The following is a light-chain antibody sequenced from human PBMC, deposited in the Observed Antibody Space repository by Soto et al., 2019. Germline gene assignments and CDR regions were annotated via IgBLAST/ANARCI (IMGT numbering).Light chain of an antibody. Sequence: DIVMTQSPDSLAVSLGERATINCKSSQSVFYSPNNNNYLAWYRQKPGQPPELLIYWASARASGVPDRFSGSGSGTDFTLTITSLQAEDVAVYYCQQYYKTPPTFGQGTKVEIK. CDR3: QQYYKTPPT. J-gene: IGKJ1*01. CDR1: QSVFYSPNNNNY. CDR2: WAS. V-gene: IGKV4-1*01.